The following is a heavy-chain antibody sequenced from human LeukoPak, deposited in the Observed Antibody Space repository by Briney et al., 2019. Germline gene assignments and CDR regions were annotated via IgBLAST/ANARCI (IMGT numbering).Heavy chain of an antibody. CDR2: INSDESTT. V-gene: IGHV3-74*01. CDR3: ARGRPGNYFDY. D-gene: IGHD1-26*01. J-gene: IGHJ4*02. Sequence: GGSLRLSCAASGFTFSNYWMHWVRQAPGKGLVWVSRINSDESTTTYADSAKGRFTISRDNAKNTLYLQMNSLRADDTAVYHCARGRPGNYFDYWGQGTLVTVSS. CDR1: GFTFSNYW.